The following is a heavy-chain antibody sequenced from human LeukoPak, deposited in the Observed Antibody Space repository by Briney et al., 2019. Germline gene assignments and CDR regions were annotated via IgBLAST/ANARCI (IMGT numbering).Heavy chain of an antibody. J-gene: IGHJ4*02. CDR1: GFTFSSYA. CDR2: ISGSGGAT. CDR3: ARLHYDVLTGPFDY. Sequence: PGGSLRLSCAASGFTFSSYAMSWVRQAPGKGLEWVSAISGSGGATFYADSVKGRFTISRENSKNTLWLQMNSLRAEDTAVYYCARLHYDVLTGPFDYWGQGTLVTVSS. D-gene: IGHD3-9*01. V-gene: IGHV3-23*01.